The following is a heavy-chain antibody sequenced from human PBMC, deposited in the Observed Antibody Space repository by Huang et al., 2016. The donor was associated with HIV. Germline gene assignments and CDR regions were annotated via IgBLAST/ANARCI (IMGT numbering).Heavy chain of an antibody. Sequence: QVQLQESGPGLVKPSETLSLTCTVSGGSISSYYWSWIRQPPGKGLEWIWYIYYSGSTNYNPSLKSRVTISVDTSKNQFSLKLSSVTAADTAVYYCARERRDYYDTIRRIFDIWGQGTMVTVSS. D-gene: IGHD3-22*01. J-gene: IGHJ3*02. CDR1: GGSISSYY. CDR2: IYYSGST. V-gene: IGHV4-59*01. CDR3: ARERRDYYDTIRRIFDI.